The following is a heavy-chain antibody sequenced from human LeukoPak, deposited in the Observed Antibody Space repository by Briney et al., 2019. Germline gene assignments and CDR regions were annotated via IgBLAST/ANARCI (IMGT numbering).Heavy chain of an antibody. V-gene: IGHV5-51*01. CDR2: IYPGDSDT. J-gene: IGHJ4*02. CDR1: GYSFTNYW. CDR3: ARRNSYSSSRFDY. Sequence: GESLKISCKGSGYSFTNYWIGWVRPMPGKGLGWMGIIYPGDSDTRYSPSLQGQVTISADKSISTAYLQWSSLKASDTAMYYCARRNSYSSSRFDYWGQGTLVTVSS. D-gene: IGHD6-13*01.